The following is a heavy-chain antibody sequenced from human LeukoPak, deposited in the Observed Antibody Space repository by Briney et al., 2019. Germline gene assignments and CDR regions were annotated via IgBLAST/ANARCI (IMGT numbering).Heavy chain of an antibody. Sequence: GGXLRLSCXXSXXTFRSFWXNWVRQAPGKGVEGVANINQDGSEKFYVDSVKGRFTISRDNAKNSVYLQMNSLRAEDTAVYYCARDHTVAGIVFDSWGQGALTTVSS. CDR3: ARDHTVAGIVFDS. CDR1: XXTFRSFW. D-gene: IGHD6-19*01. V-gene: IGHV3-7*01. CDR2: INQDGSEK. J-gene: IGHJ4*02.